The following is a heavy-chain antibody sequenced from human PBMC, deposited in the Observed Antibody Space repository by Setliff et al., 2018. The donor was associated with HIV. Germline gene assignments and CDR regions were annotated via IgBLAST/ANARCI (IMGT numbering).Heavy chain of an antibody. Sequence: GGSLRLSCAASRFIFSDCYVNWVRKAPGRGLEWAAILSNDGGREYYVDSVKGRFTISRDNAKSSLYLQMDSLRVEDTSVYYCVRDPGGIFDAFDVWGQGTMVTVSS. V-gene: IGHV3-7*01. CDR1: RFIFSDCY. J-gene: IGHJ3*01. CDR3: VRDPGGIFDAFDV. CDR2: LSNDGGRE. D-gene: IGHD3-3*01.